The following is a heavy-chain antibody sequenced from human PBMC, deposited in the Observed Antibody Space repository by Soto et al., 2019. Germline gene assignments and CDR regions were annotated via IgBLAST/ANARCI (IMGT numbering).Heavy chain of an antibody. CDR1: GDSVSSNSAA. V-gene: IGHV6-1*01. Sequence: SQTLSLTCAISGDSVSSNSAAWNWIRQSPSRGLEWLGRTYYRSKWYNDYAVSVKSRITINPDTSKNQFSLQLNSVTPEDTAVYYCAREGSLTAEQQLPQPVWFEPWGQGTLVTV. D-gene: IGHD6-13*01. CDR3: AREGSLTAEQQLPQPVWFEP. CDR2: TYYRSKWYN. J-gene: IGHJ5*02.